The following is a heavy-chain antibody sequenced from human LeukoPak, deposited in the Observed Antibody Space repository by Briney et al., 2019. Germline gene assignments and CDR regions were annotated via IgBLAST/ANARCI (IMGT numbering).Heavy chain of an antibody. Sequence: ASVKVSCKASGYTFTSYGISWVRQAPGQGLEWMGWISAYNGNTNYAQKLQARVTMTTDTSTSTAYMELRSLRSDDTAVYYCARVSEYSSGWYFAYYYYGMDVWGQGTTVTVSS. CDR3: ARVSEYSSGWYFAYYYYGMDV. CDR2: ISAYNGNT. D-gene: IGHD6-19*01. J-gene: IGHJ6*02. V-gene: IGHV1-18*01. CDR1: GYTFTSYG.